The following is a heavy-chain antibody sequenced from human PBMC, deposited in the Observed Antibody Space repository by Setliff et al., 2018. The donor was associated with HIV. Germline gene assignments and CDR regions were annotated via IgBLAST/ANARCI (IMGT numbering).Heavy chain of an antibody. CDR1: GYTFTTYY. Sequence: ASVKVSCKASGYTFTTYYIHWVRQAPGQGLEWMGILNPSEGTTSFAQKFQGRVTMTRDTSTSTVYMDLSSLRSDDTAVYYCVRGYRSAWNSWFDAWGQGTRVTVSS. CDR2: LNPSEGTT. J-gene: IGHJ5*02. CDR3: VRGYRSAWNSWFDA. V-gene: IGHV1-46*01. D-gene: IGHD6-19*01.